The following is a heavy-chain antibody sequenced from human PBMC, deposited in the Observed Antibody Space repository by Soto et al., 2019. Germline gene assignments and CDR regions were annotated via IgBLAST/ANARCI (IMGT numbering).Heavy chain of an antibody. Sequence: PGGSLRLSCAASGFTYSRYWMHWVRQAPGKGLVWVSRINSDGSSTTYVDSVKGRFTISRDNARNTFFPQMNSLRADDTAVYYCVRDKYYDFWSGYYTAYQFYGMDVWGQGTTVTVSS. CDR2: INSDGSST. CDR3: VRDKYYDFWSGYYTAYQFYGMDV. D-gene: IGHD3-3*01. V-gene: IGHV3-74*01. CDR1: GFTYSRYW. J-gene: IGHJ6*02.